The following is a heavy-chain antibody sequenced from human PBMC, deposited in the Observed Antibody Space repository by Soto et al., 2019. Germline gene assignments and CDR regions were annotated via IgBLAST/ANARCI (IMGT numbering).Heavy chain of an antibody. CDR2: INTDGSST. CDR1: GFSFRSYW. Sequence: PGGSLRLSCAESGFSFRSYWMHWLRQGPEKGLVWVSRINTDGSSTNYADSVKGRFTISRDNAKSTLYLQMNSLRAEDTAVYYCARSPGGYYTGWGQGTVVT. D-gene: IGHD2-8*02. J-gene: IGHJ3*01. V-gene: IGHV3-74*01. CDR3: ARSPGGYYTG.